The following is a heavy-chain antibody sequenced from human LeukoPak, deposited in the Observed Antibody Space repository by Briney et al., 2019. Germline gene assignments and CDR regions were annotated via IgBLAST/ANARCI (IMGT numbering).Heavy chain of an antibody. CDR2: IYYSGST. Sequence: SETLSLTCTVSGGSISGSSYYWGWIRQPPGKGLEWIGSIYYSGSTYYNPSLKSRVTISVDTSKNQFSLKLSSVTAADTAVYYCARYYGGYYYYMDVWGKGTTVTVSS. J-gene: IGHJ6*03. CDR1: GGSISGSSYY. CDR3: ARYYGGYYYYMDV. V-gene: IGHV4-39*07. D-gene: IGHD4-23*01.